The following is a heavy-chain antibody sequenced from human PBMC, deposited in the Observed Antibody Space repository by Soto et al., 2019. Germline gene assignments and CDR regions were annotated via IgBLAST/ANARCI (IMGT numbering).Heavy chain of an antibody. CDR2: IYYSGST. Sequence: PSETLSLTCTVSGGSISSSSYFLGWIRQPPGKGLEWIGSIYYSGSTNYNPSLKSRVTISVDTSNNQFSLKMTSVTAADTAVYYCASKFGELLADAFDIWGQGTVVTVSS. J-gene: IGHJ3*02. D-gene: IGHD3-10*01. CDR1: GGSISSSSYF. CDR3: ASKFGELLADAFDI. V-gene: IGHV4-39*07.